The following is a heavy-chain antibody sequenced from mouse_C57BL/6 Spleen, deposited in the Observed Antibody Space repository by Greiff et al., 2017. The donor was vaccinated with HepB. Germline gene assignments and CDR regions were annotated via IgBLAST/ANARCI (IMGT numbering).Heavy chain of an antibody. CDR2: IRNKANGYTT. J-gene: IGHJ4*01. D-gene: IGHD2-4*01. CDR1: GFTFTDYY. V-gene: IGHV7-3*01. CDR3: AREYYDSFYYAMDY. Sequence: EVQGVESGGGLVQPGGSLSLSCAASGFTFTDYYMSWVRQPPGKALEWLGFIRNKANGYTTEYSASVKGRFTISRDTSQSILYLQMNALRAEDSATYYCAREYYDSFYYAMDYWGQGTSVTVSS.